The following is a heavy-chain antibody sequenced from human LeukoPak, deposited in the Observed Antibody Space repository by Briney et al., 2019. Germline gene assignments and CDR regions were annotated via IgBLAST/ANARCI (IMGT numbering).Heavy chain of an antibody. CDR3: AKDIKPYRIVVVPAAIQ. Sequence: PSETLSLTCTVSGGSISSYYWSWIRQPPGKGLEWIGYIYYSGSTNYNPSLKSRVTISVDTSKNQFSLKLSSVTAADTAVYYCAKDIKPYRIVVVPAAIQWGQGTLVTVSS. J-gene: IGHJ4*02. D-gene: IGHD2-2*02. CDR1: GGSISSYY. CDR2: IYYSGST. V-gene: IGHV4-59*01.